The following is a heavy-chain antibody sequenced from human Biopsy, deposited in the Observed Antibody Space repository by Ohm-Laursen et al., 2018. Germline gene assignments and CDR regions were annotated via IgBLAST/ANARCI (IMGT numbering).Heavy chain of an antibody. D-gene: IGHD2-15*01. CDR1: GFTFSSFW. Sequence: GSLRLSCAASGFTFSSFWMSWVRQAPGKGLEWVANIKQDGSEKNYVDSVKGRFTISRDNAKNSLLLQMNRLRVEDTAVYYCARAYSRGDYWGQGTLVTVPS. CDR3: ARAYSRGDY. CDR2: IKQDGSEK. J-gene: IGHJ4*02. V-gene: IGHV3-7*01.